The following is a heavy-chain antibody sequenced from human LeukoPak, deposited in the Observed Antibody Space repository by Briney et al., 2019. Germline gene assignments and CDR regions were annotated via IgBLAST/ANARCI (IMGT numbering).Heavy chain of an antibody. CDR2: IIPILGIA. CDR3: ARDGSFDY. V-gene: IGHV1-69*04. D-gene: IGHD1-26*01. CDR1: GGTFSSYA. Sequence: GASVKVSCKASGGTFSSYAISWVRQAPGQGLEWMGRIIPILGIANYAQKFQDRVTMTRDTSISTAYMELSRLRSDDTAVYYCARDGSFDYWGQGTLVTVSS. J-gene: IGHJ4*02.